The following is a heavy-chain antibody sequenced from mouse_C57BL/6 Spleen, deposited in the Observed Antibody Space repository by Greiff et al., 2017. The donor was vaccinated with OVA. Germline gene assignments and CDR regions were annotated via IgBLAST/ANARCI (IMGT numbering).Heavy chain of an antibody. D-gene: IGHD1-1*01. CDR3: ARGITTVVAPFAY. CDR1: GYTFTSYW. CDR2: IYPGSGST. V-gene: IGHV1-55*01. Sequence: VQLQQSGAELVKPGASVKMSCKASGYTFTSYWITWVKQRPGQGLEWIGDIYPGSGSTNYNEKFKSKATLTVDTSSSTAYMQLSSLTSEDSAVYYCARGITTVVAPFAYWGQGTLVTVSA. J-gene: IGHJ3*01.